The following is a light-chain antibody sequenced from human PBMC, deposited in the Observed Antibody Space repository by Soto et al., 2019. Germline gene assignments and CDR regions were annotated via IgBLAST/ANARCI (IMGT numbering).Light chain of an antibody. CDR1: ESFIGW. CDR3: QQYKSYPWT. CDR2: DAS. Sequence: DIQLTQSPSTLSASVGDTVTISCRASESFIGWLAWYQQRPGSAPKLLIYDASSLEGGVPSRFTGDGSGTEFSLTITSLQPDDFGTYYCQQYKSYPWTFGQGTKVDLK. V-gene: IGKV1-5*01. J-gene: IGKJ1*01.